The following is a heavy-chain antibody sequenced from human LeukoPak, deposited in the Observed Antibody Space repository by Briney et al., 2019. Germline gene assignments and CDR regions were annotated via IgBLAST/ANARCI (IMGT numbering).Heavy chain of an antibody. J-gene: IGHJ6*04. Sequence: PGGSLRLSCAASGFTVSNYYMSWVRQAPGKGLEWVSDIYTDDRTYYADSVKGRFTISRDNAKNSLYLQMNSLRAEDTAVYYCAELGITMIGGVWGKGTTVTISS. V-gene: IGHV3-53*01. CDR1: GFTVSNYY. D-gene: IGHD3-10*02. CDR3: AELGITMIGGV. CDR2: IYTDDRT.